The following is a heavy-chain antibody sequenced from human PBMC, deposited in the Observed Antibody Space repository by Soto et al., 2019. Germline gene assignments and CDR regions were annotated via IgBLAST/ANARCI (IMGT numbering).Heavy chain of an antibody. J-gene: IGHJ5*02. V-gene: IGHV1-18*01. Sequence: QVQLVQSGAEVKKPGASVKVSCKASGYTFTSYGISWVRQAPGQGLEWMGWISAYNGNTNYAQKLHGRVPMTTDTSTSTAYMELRSLRSDDTAVYYCARRPDYGDYVGGRFDPWGQGTLVTVSS. CDR1: GYTFTSYG. D-gene: IGHD4-17*01. CDR3: ARRPDYGDYVGGRFDP. CDR2: ISAYNGNT.